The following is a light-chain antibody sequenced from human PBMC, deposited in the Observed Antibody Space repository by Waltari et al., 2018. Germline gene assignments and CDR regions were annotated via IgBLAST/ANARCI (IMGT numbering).Light chain of an antibody. CDR2: EGS. CDR1: SSDVGSYNL. J-gene: IGLJ3*02. Sequence: QSAMTQPASVSGSPGQSITISCTGSSSDVGSYNLVSWYQQHPGKAPKLMIYEGSKRPSGVSNLFSVSKSDNPSSLTISGIQAENEAHYYCCSYAGSSAPRVLDGETKLTVL. CDR3: CSYAGSSAPRV. V-gene: IGLV2-23*01.